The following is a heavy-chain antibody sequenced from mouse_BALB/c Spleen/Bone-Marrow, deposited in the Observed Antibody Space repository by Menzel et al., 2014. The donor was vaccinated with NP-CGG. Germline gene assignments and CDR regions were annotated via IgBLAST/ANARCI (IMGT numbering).Heavy chain of an antibody. D-gene: IGHD2-4*01. V-gene: IGHV5-17*02. Sequence: EVKLVESGGGLVQPGGSRKLSCAASGFTFSSFGMHWVRQAPEKGLEWVAYISSGSSTIYYADTVKGRFTISRDNPKNTLFLQMTSLRSEDTAMYYYARSPYDYAAIDYGGQGTSVTVSS. J-gene: IGHJ4*01. CDR3: ARSPYDYAAIDY. CDR2: ISSGSSTI. CDR1: GFTFSSFG.